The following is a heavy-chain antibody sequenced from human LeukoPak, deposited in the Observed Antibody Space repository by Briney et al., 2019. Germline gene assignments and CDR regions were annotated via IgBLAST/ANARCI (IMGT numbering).Heavy chain of an antibody. CDR2: IKPDGSEK. CDR1: GFTFRNYW. Sequence: GGSLRLSCAASGFTFRNYWMSWVRQTPGKGLEWVATIKPDGSEKDYVHSVKGRFTISRDNAKNSLYLQMDSLRAEDTALYYCAREDMWAFDMWGQGTMLIVSS. CDR3: AREDMWAFDM. D-gene: IGHD2-15*01. V-gene: IGHV3-7*01. J-gene: IGHJ3*02.